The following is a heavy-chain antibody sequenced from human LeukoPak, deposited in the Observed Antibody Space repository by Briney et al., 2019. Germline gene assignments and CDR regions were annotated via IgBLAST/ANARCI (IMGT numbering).Heavy chain of an antibody. J-gene: IGHJ4*02. V-gene: IGHV1-18*01. Sequence: ASVKVSCTASGYTFTSYGISWVRQAPGQGLEWMGWISGYNGNTNYAQKLQGRVTMTTDTSTSTAYMELRSLRSDDTAVYYRGRNSKFTAPDSWGQGTLVTVSS. D-gene: IGHD5-18*01. CDR2: ISGYNGNT. CDR1: GYTFTSYG. CDR3: GRNSKFTAPDS.